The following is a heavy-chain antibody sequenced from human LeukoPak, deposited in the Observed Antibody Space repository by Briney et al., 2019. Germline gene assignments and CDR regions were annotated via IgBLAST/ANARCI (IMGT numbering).Heavy chain of an antibody. CDR1: GFTFNRYS. CDR3: ARTPSYSSAFDI. Sequence: PGGSLRLSCAASGFTFNRYSMNWVRQAPGKGLAWVSSISTSSSYIYYADSVKGRFTISRDNAKNSLYLQMNSLRAEDTAVYYCARTPSYSSAFDIWGQGTMVTVSS. D-gene: IGHD1-26*01. J-gene: IGHJ3*02. V-gene: IGHV3-21*01. CDR2: ISTSSSYI.